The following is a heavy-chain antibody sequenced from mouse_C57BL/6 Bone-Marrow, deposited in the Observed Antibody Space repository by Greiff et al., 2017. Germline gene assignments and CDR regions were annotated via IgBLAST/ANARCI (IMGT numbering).Heavy chain of an antibody. CDR2: INPSSGYT. J-gene: IGHJ3*01. V-gene: IGHV1-4*01. CDR1: GYTFTSYT. Sequence: QVHVKQSGAELARPGASVKMSCKASGYTFTSYTMHWVKQRPGQGLEWIGYINPSSGYTKYNQKFKDKATLTADKSSSTAYMQLSSLTSEDSAVYYCARLSFAYWGQGTLVTVSA. CDR3: ARLSFAY. D-gene: IGHD6-2*01.